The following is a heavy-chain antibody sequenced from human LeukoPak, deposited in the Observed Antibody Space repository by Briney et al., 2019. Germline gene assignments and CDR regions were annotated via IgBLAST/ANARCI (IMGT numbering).Heavy chain of an antibody. CDR1: GFTVSSNY. Sequence: GGSLRLSCAAPGFTVSSNYMSWVRQAPGKGLEWVSVIYSGGSTYYADSVKGRFTISRDNSKNTLYLQMNSLRAEDTAVYYCARDYDSYSFDYWGQGTLVTVSS. CDR2: IYSGGST. CDR3: ARDYDSYSFDY. V-gene: IGHV3-66*02. D-gene: IGHD3-22*01. J-gene: IGHJ4*02.